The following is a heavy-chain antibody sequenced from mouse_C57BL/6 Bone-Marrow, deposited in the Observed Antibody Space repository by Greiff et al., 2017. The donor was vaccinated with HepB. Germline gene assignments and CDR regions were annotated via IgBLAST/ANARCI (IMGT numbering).Heavy chain of an antibody. Sequence: QVQLQQPGAELVKPGASVKLSCKASGYTFTSYWMQWVKQRPGQGLEWIGEIDPSDSYTNYNQKFKGKATLTVDTSSSTAYMQLSSLTSEDSAVYYCARECTVVAKSYWYFDVWGTGTTVTVSS. J-gene: IGHJ1*03. D-gene: IGHD1-1*01. CDR2: IDPSDSYT. V-gene: IGHV1-50*01. CDR3: ARECTVVAKSYWYFDV. CDR1: GYTFTSYW.